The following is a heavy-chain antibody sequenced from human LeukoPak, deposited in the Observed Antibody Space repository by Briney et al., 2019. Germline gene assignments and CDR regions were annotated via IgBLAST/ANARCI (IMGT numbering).Heavy chain of an antibody. V-gene: IGHV3-74*01. CDR3: AREWDLPGAYYMDV. CDR1: EFTFSTYW. Sequence: GGSLRLSCAASEFTFSTYWMHWVRQAPGKGLVWVSRISRDGSNTFYADSAKGRFTISRDNDKNTLYLQMNSLRGDDTAVYYCAREWDLPGAYYMDVWGKGTTVTVSS. J-gene: IGHJ6*03. D-gene: IGHD1-26*01. CDR2: ISRDGSNT.